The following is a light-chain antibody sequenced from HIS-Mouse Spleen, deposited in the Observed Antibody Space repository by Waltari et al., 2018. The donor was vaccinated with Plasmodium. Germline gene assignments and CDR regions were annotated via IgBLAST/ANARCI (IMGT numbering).Light chain of an antibody. CDR2: KAS. CDR3: QQYNNWPLT. CDR1: QSISSW. J-gene: IGKJ4*01. V-gene: IGKV1-5*03. Sequence: DIQMTQSPSTLSASVVDRVTITCRASQSISSWLAWYQQKPGKAPKLLIYKASSLESGVPSRFSGSGSGTEFTLTISSLQPDDFATYYCQQYNNWPLTFGGGTKVEIK.